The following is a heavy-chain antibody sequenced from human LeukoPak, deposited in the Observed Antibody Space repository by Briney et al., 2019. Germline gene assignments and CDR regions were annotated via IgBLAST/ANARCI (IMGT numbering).Heavy chain of an antibody. J-gene: IGHJ4*02. CDR3: AKDLGYCSGGSCLALDY. Sequence: GGSLRLSCAASGFTFSSYAMSWVRQAPGKGLEWVSAISGSGGSTHYADSVKGRFTISRDNSKNTLYLQMNSLRAEDTAVYYCAKDLGYCSGGSCLALDYWGQGTLVTVSS. CDR2: ISGSGGST. D-gene: IGHD2-15*01. V-gene: IGHV3-23*01. CDR1: GFTFSSYA.